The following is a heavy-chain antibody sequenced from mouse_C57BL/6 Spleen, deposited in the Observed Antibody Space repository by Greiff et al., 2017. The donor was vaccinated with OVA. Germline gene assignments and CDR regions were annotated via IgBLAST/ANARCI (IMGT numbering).Heavy chain of an antibody. D-gene: IGHD1-1*01. V-gene: IGHV5-16*01. CDR3: AREEDGSSFAY. CDR1: GFTFSDYY. J-gene: IGHJ3*01. Sequence: EVQLVESEGGLVQPGSSMKLSCTATGFTFSDYYMAWVRQVSEKGLEWVANINYDGSSTYYLDSLKSRFIISRDNAKNILYLQMSSLKSEDTATYYCAREEDGSSFAYWGQGTLVSVSA. CDR2: INYDGSST.